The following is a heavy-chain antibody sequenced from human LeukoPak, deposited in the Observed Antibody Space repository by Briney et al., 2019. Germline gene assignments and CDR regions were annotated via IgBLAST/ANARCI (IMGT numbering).Heavy chain of an antibody. D-gene: IGHD3-16*01. CDR2: ISSDGRST. CDR1: GFTFSSYW. CDR3: ARGWGTLWPFDY. Sequence: GGSLRLSCAASGFTFSSYWMHWVRQAPGKGLVWVSRISSDGRSTSYADSVKGRFTISRDNAKGTLYLQMNSLRAEDTAVYYCARGWGTLWPFDYWGQGTLVTVSS. J-gene: IGHJ4*02. V-gene: IGHV3-74*01.